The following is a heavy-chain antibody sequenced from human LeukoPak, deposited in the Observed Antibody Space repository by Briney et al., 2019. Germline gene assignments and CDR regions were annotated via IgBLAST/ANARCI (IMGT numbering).Heavy chain of an antibody. CDR3: ARTTEGGYTYDYFYYYYMDV. V-gene: IGHV4-59*01. J-gene: IGHJ6*03. D-gene: IGHD5-18*01. CDR2: IYYSGST. Sequence: SQTPCLTSTVSGGSTNSYYWSGIRQPPGKGLEWVVYIYYSGSTNYNPSLTSRVTISVDTPKNHCSLTLSSVTAADTAVYYCARTTEGGYTYDYFYYYYMDVWGKGTTVTISS. CDR1: GGSTNSYY.